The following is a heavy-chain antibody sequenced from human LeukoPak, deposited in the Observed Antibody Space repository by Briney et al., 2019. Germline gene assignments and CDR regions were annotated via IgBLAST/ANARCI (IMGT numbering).Heavy chain of an antibody. CDR1: GGSISSSSYY. D-gene: IGHD3-10*01. CDR2: INHSGST. J-gene: IGHJ4*02. V-gene: IGHV4-39*07. Sequence: SETLSLTCTVSGGSISSSSYYWSWIRQPPGKGLEWIGEINHSGSTNYNPSLKSRVTISVDTSKNQFSLKLSSVTAADTAVYYCARVGFGDFDYWGQGTLVTVSS. CDR3: ARVGFGDFDY.